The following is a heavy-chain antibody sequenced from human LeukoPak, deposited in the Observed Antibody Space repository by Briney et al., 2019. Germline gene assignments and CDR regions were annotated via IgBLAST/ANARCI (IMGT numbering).Heavy chain of an antibody. V-gene: IGHV3-23*01. CDR3: AKATPGSSSSPRSY. J-gene: IGHJ4*02. CDR1: GFTFSSYA. CDR2: ISGSGGST. Sequence: PGGSLRLSCAASGFTFSSYAMSWVCQAPGKGLEWVSAISGSGGSTYYADSAKGRFTISRDNSKNTLYLQMNSLRAEDTAVYYCAKATPGSSSSPRSYWGQGTLVTVSS. D-gene: IGHD6-6*01.